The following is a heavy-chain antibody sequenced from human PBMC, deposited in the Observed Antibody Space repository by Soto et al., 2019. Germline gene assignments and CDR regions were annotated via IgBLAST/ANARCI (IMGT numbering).Heavy chain of an antibody. CDR1: GFTFSSYA. CDR3: AKDDYYDSIRYYYYYGMDV. V-gene: IGHV3-23*01. CDR2: ISGSGGST. J-gene: IGHJ6*02. Sequence: GGSLRLSCAASGFTFSSYAMSWVRQAPGKGLEWVSAISGSGGSTYYADSVKGRFTISTDNSKNTLYLQMNSLRAEDTAVYYCAKDDYYDSIRYYYYYGMDVWGQGTTVTVSS. D-gene: IGHD3-22*01.